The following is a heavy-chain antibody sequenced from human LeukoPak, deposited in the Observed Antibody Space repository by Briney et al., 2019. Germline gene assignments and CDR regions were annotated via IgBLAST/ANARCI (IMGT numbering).Heavy chain of an antibody. J-gene: IGHJ5*02. Sequence: GGSLRLSCAASGFTFSSYAMSWVRQAPGKGLEWVSTVSSSGGSIYYADSVKGRFTISRDNSKNTLYLQMNTLRAEDTAVYHCAKSGCNSSNCFLGWFDPWGQGTLVTVSS. D-gene: IGHD2-2*01. CDR1: GFTFSSYA. CDR2: VSSSGGSI. CDR3: AKSGCNSSNCFLGWFDP. V-gene: IGHV3-23*01.